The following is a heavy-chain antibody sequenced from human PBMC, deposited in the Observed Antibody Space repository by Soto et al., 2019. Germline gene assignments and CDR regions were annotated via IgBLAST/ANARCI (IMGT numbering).Heavy chain of an antibody. Sequence: SETLSLTCTVSGGSISSSSYYWGWIRQLPGKGLEWIGSIYYSGSTYYNPSLKSRVTISVDTSKNQFSLKLSSVTAADTAVYYCASRIVSSSWYYYYLDVWGKRTTVPVSS. D-gene: IGHD6-13*01. CDR3: ASRIVSSSWYYYYLDV. CDR2: IYYSGST. J-gene: IGHJ6*03. V-gene: IGHV4-39*01. CDR1: GGSISSSSYY.